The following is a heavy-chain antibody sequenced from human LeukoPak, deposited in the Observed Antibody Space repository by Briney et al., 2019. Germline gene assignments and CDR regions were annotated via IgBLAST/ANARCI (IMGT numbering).Heavy chain of an antibody. Sequence: SETLSLTCAVYGGSFSGYYWSWIRQPPGKGLEWIGEINHSGSTNYNPSLKSRVTISVDTSKNQFSLKLSSVTAADTAVYYCARDNGGVYSYAYWGQGTLVTVSS. CDR1: GGSFSGYY. CDR2: INHSGST. J-gene: IGHJ4*02. V-gene: IGHV4-34*01. D-gene: IGHD5-18*01. CDR3: ARDNGGVYSYAY.